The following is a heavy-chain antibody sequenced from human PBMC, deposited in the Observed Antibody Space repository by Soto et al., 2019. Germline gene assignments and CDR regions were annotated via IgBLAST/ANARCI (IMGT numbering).Heavy chain of an antibody. CDR1: GFTFSSYA. V-gene: IGHV3-23*01. CDR3: AKGLDS. J-gene: IGHJ4*02. Sequence: EVQLLESGGGLVQPGGPLRLSCVASGFTFSSYAMTWVRQPPGKGLEWVASISPSGDSANFADSVKGRFTISRDNFRDTLNLQMSSLRVDDTAVYFCAKGLDSWGQGTMVTVSS. CDR2: ISPSGDSA.